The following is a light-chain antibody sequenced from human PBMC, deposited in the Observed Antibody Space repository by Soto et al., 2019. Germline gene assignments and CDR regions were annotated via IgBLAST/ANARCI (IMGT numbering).Light chain of an antibody. CDR1: SSDVGGYNY. Sequence: QSVLTQPPSVSGAPGQRVTISCTGTSSDVGGYNYVSWYQQHPGKAPKLMIYEVSNRPSGVSNRFSGSKSGNTASLTISGLQAEDEADYYCSSYTSSSTLEVVFGGGTKLTVL. CDR2: EVS. V-gene: IGLV2-14*01. CDR3: SSYTSSSTLEVV. J-gene: IGLJ2*01.